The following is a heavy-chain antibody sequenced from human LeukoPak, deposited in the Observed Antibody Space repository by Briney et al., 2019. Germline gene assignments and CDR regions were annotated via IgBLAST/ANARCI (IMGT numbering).Heavy chain of an antibody. CDR2: INPNSGGT. J-gene: IGHJ3*01. D-gene: IGHD3-10*01. Sequence: ASVKVSCKASGYTFTGYYMHWVRQAPGQGLEWMGWINPNSGGTNYAQRFQGRVTMTRDTSFTTAYMDLSRLRSDDTAVYYCARGYGSGSLDAFAVWGQGTMVTVSS. V-gene: IGHV1-2*02. CDR3: ARGYGSGSLDAFAV. CDR1: GYTFTGYY.